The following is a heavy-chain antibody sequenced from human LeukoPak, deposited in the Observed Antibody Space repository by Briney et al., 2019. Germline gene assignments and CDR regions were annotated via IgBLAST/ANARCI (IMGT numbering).Heavy chain of an antibody. CDR1: GFTFSSYS. J-gene: IGHJ6*03. V-gene: IGHV3-21*01. CDR3: ARAEDSSSSDPYYYYYYMDV. Sequence: GGSLRLSCAASGFTFSSYSMNWVRQAPGKGLEWVSSISSSSSYIHYADSVKGRFTISRDNAKNSLYLQMNSLRAEDTAVYYCARAEDSSSSDPYYYYYYMDVWGKGTTVTVSS. D-gene: IGHD6-6*01. CDR2: ISSSSSYI.